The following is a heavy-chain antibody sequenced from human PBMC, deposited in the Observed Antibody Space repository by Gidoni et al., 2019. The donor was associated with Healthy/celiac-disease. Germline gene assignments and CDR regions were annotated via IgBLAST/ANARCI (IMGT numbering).Heavy chain of an antibody. J-gene: IGHJ6*02. CDR2: FDPEDGET. CDR3: ATDSRRDCSSTSCPLDV. Sequence: QVQLVQSGAEVKKPGASVKVSCKVSGYTLTSLSMHWVRQAPGKGLEWMGGFDPEDGETIYEQKFQGRVTMTEDTSTDTAYMELSRLRSEDTAVYYCATDSRRDCSSTSCPLDVWGQGTTVTVSS. V-gene: IGHV1-24*01. D-gene: IGHD2-2*01. CDR1: GYTLTSLS.